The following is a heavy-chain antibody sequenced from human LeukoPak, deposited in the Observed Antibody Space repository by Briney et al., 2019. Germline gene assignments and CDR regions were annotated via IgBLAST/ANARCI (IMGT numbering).Heavy chain of an antibody. J-gene: IGHJ4*02. CDR3: AKDFNYYGSGSYSLGY. D-gene: IGHD3-10*01. V-gene: IGHV3-30-3*02. Sequence: PGGSLRLSCAASGFTFSSYAMHWVRQAPGKGLEWVAVISYDGSNKYYADSVKGRFTISRDDSKNTLYLQMNSLRAEDTAVYYCAKDFNYYGSGSYSLGYWGQGTLVTVSS. CDR2: ISYDGSNK. CDR1: GFTFSSYA.